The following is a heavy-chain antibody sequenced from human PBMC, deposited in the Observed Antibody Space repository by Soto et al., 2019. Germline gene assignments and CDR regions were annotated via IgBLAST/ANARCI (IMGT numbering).Heavy chain of an antibody. CDR2: IIPIFGTA. D-gene: IGHD6-13*01. CDR3: ARVHHGYSSSWVGVDY. J-gene: IGHJ4*02. CDR1: GGTFSSYA. V-gene: IGHV1-69*01. Sequence: QVQLVQSGAEVKKPGSSVKVSCKASGGTFSSYAISWVRQAPGQGLEWMGGIIPIFGTANYAQKFQGRVTITADESTSTADMELSSLRSEDTAVYYCARVHHGYSSSWVGVDYWGQGTLVTVSS.